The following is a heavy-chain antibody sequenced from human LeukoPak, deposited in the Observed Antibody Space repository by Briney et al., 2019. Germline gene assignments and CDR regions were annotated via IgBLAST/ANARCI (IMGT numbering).Heavy chain of an antibody. CDR3: ARDGRSSSSALDY. D-gene: IGHD6-13*01. J-gene: IGHJ4*02. Sequence: GGSLRLSCAASGFTFNRNAISGVRQAPGKGLEGVSVIYSGGRTYYADSVKGPFTISRDNSKNTLYLQMNSLRAEDTAVYYCARDGRSSSSALDYWGQGTLVTVSS. V-gene: IGHV3-53*01. CDR2: IYSGGRT. CDR1: GFTFNRNA.